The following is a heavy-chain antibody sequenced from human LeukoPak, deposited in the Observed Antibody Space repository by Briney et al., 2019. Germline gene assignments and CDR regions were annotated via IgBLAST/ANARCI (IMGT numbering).Heavy chain of an antibody. V-gene: IGHV3-30*18. J-gene: IGHJ6*02. Sequence: SGRSLRLSCAASGFTFSSYGMHWVRQAPGKGLEWVAVISYDGSNKYYADSVKGRFTISRDNSKNTLYLQMNSLRAEDTAVYYCAKDSSYSSQSYGMDVWAKGPRSPSP. CDR1: GFTFSSYG. CDR3: AKDSSYSSQSYGMDV. D-gene: IGHD4-11*01. CDR2: ISYDGSNK.